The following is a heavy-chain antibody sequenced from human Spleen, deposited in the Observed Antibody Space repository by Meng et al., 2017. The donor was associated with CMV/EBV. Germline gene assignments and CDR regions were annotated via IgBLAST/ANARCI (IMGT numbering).Heavy chain of an antibody. J-gene: IGHJ4*02. CDR1: GFTFSSYS. D-gene: IGHD3-10*01. V-gene: IGHV3-21*01. Sequence: SGFTFSSYSMNWVRQAPGKGLEWVSSISSSSSYIYYADSVKGRFTISRDNAKNSLYLQMNSLRAEDTAVYYCARALYYYGSGGYLGYWGQGTLVTVSS. CDR2: ISSSSSYI. CDR3: ARALYYYGSGGYLGY.